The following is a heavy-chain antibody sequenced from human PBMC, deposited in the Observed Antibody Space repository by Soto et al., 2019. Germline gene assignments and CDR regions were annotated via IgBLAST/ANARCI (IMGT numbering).Heavy chain of an antibody. V-gene: IGHV1-69*06. D-gene: IGHD5-12*01. Sequence: SVKVSCKASGGTFSSYAISWVRQAPGQGLEWMGGIIPIFGTANYAQKFQGRVTITADKSTSTAYMELSSLRSEDTAVYYCAREGRDGYNSRFDYWGQGTLVTVAS. J-gene: IGHJ4*02. CDR1: GGTFSSYA. CDR3: AREGRDGYNSRFDY. CDR2: IIPIFGTA.